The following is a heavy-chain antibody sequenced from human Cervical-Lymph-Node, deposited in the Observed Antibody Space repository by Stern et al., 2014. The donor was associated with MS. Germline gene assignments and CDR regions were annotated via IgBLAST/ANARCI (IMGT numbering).Heavy chain of an antibody. CDR1: GFTFSNYG. CDR2: IWYDGNKK. D-gene: IGHD1-7*01. V-gene: IGHV3-33*01. Sequence: QVQLVESGGGVVQPGRSLRLSCAASGFTFSNYGMHWVGQAPGKGLEWLAVIWYDGNKKYYADSVKGRFTISRDNSKNTLFLQMSSLTAEDTALYYCARGNWNYEGMGYWGQGTLVTVSS. J-gene: IGHJ4*02. CDR3: ARGNWNYEGMGY.